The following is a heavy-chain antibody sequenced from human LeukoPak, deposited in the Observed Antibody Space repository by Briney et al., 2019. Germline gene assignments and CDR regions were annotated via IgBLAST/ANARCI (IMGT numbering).Heavy chain of an antibody. CDR3: ARDYGRYYDSSGH. CDR2: ISNSGGST. Sequence: PGGSLRLSCAASGLTFSSYVMSWVRQAPGKGLEWVSSISNSGGSTYYADSVKGRFTISRDNSKNTLYLQMNSLRAEDTAVYYCARDYGRYYDSSGHWGQGTLVTVSS. J-gene: IGHJ4*02. D-gene: IGHD3-22*01. CDR1: GLTFSSYV. V-gene: IGHV3-23*01.